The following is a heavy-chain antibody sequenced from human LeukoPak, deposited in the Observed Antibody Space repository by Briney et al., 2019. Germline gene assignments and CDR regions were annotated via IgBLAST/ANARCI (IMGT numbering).Heavy chain of an antibody. Sequence: GGSLRLSCAASGFTFSSYSMNWVRQAPGKGLEWVSSISSSSSYIYYADSVKGRFTISRDNAKNSLYLQMNSLRAEDTAVYYCTRDPTDCGGDCYMFDYWGQGTLVTVSS. CDR3: TRDPTDCGGDCYMFDY. CDR1: GFTFSSYS. CDR2: ISSSSSYI. V-gene: IGHV3-21*01. D-gene: IGHD2-21*01. J-gene: IGHJ4*02.